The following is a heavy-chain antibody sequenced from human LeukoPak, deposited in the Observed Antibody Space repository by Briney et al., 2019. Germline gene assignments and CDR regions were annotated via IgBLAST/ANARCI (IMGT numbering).Heavy chain of an antibody. D-gene: IGHD3-10*01. Sequence: PGGSLRLSCAASGFTVDSNYLSWVRQAPGKGLEWVSTIYTGGNTYYAASVKGRFTISRDFSKNTVFLHMNSLRAEDTAMYHCSRERRDYYASGAYAYPFEYWGQGTRVAVSS. CDR1: GFTVDSNY. CDR2: IYTGGNT. CDR3: SRERRDYYASGAYAYPFEY. V-gene: IGHV3-53*01. J-gene: IGHJ4*02.